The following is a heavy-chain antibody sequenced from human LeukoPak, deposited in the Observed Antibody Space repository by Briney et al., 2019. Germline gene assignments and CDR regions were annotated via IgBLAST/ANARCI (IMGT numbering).Heavy chain of an antibody. Sequence: GESLKISCKASGYGFNNYWIAWVRQVPGKGLEWMGFIYPGDSDANYSPSFEGQITISADKSIKTAYLEWSSLRASDIAMYYCARHDAARRRLVRFDPWGQGTQVIVS. CDR2: IYPGDSDA. D-gene: IGHD6-25*01. CDR1: GYGFNNYW. CDR3: ARHDAARRRLVRFDP. V-gene: IGHV5-51*01. J-gene: IGHJ5*02.